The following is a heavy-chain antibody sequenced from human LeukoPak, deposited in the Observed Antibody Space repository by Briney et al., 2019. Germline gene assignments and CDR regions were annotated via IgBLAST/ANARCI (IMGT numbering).Heavy chain of an antibody. CDR1: GFTFSSYA. CDR3: AKVGSSGYLIGY. J-gene: IGHJ4*02. CDR2: ISGSGGST. V-gene: IGHV3-23*01. Sequence: PGGSLRLSCAASGFTFSSYAMSWVRQAPGKGLEWASAISGSGGSTYYADSVKGRFTISRDNSKNTLYLQMNSLRAEDTAVYYCAKVGSSGYLIGYWGQGTLVTVSS. D-gene: IGHD3-22*01.